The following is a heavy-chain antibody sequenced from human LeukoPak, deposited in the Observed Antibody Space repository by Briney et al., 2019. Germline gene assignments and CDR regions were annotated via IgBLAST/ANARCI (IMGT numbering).Heavy chain of an antibody. CDR3: ARERDDSSGYVYDY. V-gene: IGHV4-30-2*01. D-gene: IGHD3-22*01. CDR2: IYHSGST. CDR1: GGSISSGGYS. Sequence: SETLSLTCAVSGGSISSGGYSWSWIRQPPGKGLEWIGYIYHSGSTYYNPSLKSRVTISVDRSKNQFSLKLSSVTAADTAVYYCARERDDSSGYVYDYWGQGTVVTVSS. J-gene: IGHJ4*02.